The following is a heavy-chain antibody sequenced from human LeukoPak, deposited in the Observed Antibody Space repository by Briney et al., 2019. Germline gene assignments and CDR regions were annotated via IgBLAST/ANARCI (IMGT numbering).Heavy chain of an antibody. CDR2: ISAYNGNT. CDR1: GYTFTSYG. CDR3: ARGPYGDFWSGYYESYYFDY. Sequence: ASVKVSCKASGYTFTSYGISWVRQAPGQGLEWMGWISAYNGNTNYAQKLQGRVTMTTDTSTSTAYMELRSLRSDDTAVYYCARGPYGDFWSGYYESYYFDYWGQGTLVTVSS. V-gene: IGHV1-18*01. J-gene: IGHJ4*02. D-gene: IGHD3-3*01.